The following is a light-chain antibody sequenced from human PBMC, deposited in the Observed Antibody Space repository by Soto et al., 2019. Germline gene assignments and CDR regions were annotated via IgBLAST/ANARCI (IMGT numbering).Light chain of an antibody. J-gene: IGKJ1*01. CDR1: QSMSSW. CDR2: DAS. CDR3: QQYNTYWGT. V-gene: IGKV1-5*01. Sequence: DIQMTQSPSTLSASVGDRVTITCRASQSMSSWLAWYQQKPGKAPKLLIYDASSLESGVPSRFSGSGSGTEFTLTISSLQPDDSATYYCQQYNTYWGTFGQGTKVDIK.